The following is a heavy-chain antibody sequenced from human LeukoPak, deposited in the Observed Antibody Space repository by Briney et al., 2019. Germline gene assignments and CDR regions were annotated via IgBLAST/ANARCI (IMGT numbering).Heavy chain of an antibody. CDR2: IRYDGSNK. CDR1: GFTFSSYG. J-gene: IGHJ4*02. V-gene: IGHV3-30*02. CDR3: ADDIAAASFTTFDY. Sequence: GGSLRLSCAASGFTFSSYGMHWVRQAPGKGLEWVAFIRYDGSNKYYADSVKGRFTISRDNSKNTLYLQMNSLRAEDTAVYYCADDIAAASFTTFDYWGQGTLVTVSS. D-gene: IGHD6-13*01.